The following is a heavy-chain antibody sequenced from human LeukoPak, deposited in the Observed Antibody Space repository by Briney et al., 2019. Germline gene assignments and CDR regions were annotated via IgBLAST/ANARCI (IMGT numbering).Heavy chain of an antibody. CDR3: ARNSLTVTTGSPFDY. D-gene: IGHD4-17*01. CDR1: GFTFSTYG. V-gene: IGHV3-30*03. J-gene: IGHJ4*02. Sequence: GGSLRLSCAASGFTFSTYGMHWVRQAPGKGLEWVAVISYDGSNKYYADSVKGRFTISRDNSKNTLYLQMNSLRAEDTAVYYCARNSLTVTTGSPFDYWGQGTLVTVSS. CDR2: ISYDGSNK.